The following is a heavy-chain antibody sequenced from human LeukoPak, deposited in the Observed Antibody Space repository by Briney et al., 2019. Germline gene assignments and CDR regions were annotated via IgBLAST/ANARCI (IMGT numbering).Heavy chain of an antibody. CDR2: IWYDGSNK. Sequence: GGSLRLSCAASGFTFSSYGMHWVRQAPGKGLEWVAVIWYDGSNKYYADSVKGRFTISRDNSKNTLYLQTNSLRAEDTAVYYCAGGDLRLGELLDYWGQGTLVTVSS. V-gene: IGHV3-33*01. J-gene: IGHJ4*02. CDR1: GFTFSSYG. D-gene: IGHD3-16*01. CDR3: AGGDLRLGELLDY.